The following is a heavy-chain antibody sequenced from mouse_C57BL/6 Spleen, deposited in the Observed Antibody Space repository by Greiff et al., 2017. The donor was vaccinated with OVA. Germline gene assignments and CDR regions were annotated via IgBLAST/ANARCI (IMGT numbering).Heavy chain of an antibody. V-gene: IGHV1-50*01. D-gene: IGHD1-1*01. CDR3: ARVITTVVGHVCV. CDR2: IDPSDSYT. J-gene: IGHJ1*03. Sequence: QVQLQQPGAELVKPGASVKLSCTASGFTFTSYWMQWVKQRPGQGLEWIGEIDPSDSYTNYNQQFKGKATMTVDTSYSTAYMQLSSLTSEDSAFYYCARVITTVVGHVCVWGTGTTVTVSS. CDR1: GFTFTSYW.